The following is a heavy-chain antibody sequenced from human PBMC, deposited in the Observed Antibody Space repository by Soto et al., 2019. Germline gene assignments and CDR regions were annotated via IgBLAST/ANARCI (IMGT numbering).Heavy chain of an antibody. J-gene: IGHJ6*02. CDR3: AKGAVPAAIQRDYYYGMDV. CDR2: ISWNSGSI. CDR1: GFTFDDYA. V-gene: IGHV3-9*01. D-gene: IGHD2-2*02. Sequence: EVQLVESGGGLVQPRRSLRLSCAASGFTFDDYAMHWVRQAPGKGLEWVSGISWNSGSIGYADSVKGRFTISRDNAKNSLYLQMNSLRAEDTALYYCAKGAVPAAIQRDYYYGMDVWGQGTTVTVSS.